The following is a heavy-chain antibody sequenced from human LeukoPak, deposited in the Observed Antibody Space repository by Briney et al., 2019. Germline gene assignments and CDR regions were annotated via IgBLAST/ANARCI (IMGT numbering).Heavy chain of an antibody. V-gene: IGHV3-53*01. D-gene: IGHD3-9*01. J-gene: IGHJ4*02. CDR1: GFSFSTYG. CDR2: IYSGGST. Sequence: PGGSLRLSCAASGFSFSTYGMHWVRQAPGKGLEWVSVIYSGGSTYYADSVKGRFTISRDNSKNTLYLQMNSLRAEDTAVYYCARGDFDWLYYFDYWGQGTLVTVSS. CDR3: ARGDFDWLYYFDY.